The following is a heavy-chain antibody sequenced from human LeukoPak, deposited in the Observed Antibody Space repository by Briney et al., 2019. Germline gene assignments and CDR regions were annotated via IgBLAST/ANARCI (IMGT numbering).Heavy chain of an antibody. CDR3: ARSGRLLLWFGEILDYYYYYGMDV. CDR1: GGSISSYY. Sequence: PSETLSLTCTVSGGSISSYYWSWIRQPPGKGLEWIGYIYYSGSTNYNPSLKSRVTISVDTSKNQFSLKLSSVTAADTAVYYCARSGRLLLWFGEILDYYYYYGMDVWGQGTTVTVSS. V-gene: IGHV4-59*01. CDR2: IYYSGST. J-gene: IGHJ6*02. D-gene: IGHD3-10*01.